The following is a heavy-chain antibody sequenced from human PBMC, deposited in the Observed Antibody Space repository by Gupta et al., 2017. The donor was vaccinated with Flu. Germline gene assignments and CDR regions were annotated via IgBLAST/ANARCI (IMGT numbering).Heavy chain of an antibody. Sequence: QVQLVQSGAEVKKPGASVKVSCKASGYTFTSYDINWVRQATGQGLEWMGWMNPNSGNTGYAQKFQGRVTMTRNTSISTAYMELSSLRSEDTAVYYCATSSSPQYYYYGMDVWGQGTTVTVSS. CDR3: ATSSSPQYYYYGMDV. CDR1: GYTFTSYD. J-gene: IGHJ6*02. V-gene: IGHV1-8*01. D-gene: IGHD6-6*01. CDR2: MNPNSGNT.